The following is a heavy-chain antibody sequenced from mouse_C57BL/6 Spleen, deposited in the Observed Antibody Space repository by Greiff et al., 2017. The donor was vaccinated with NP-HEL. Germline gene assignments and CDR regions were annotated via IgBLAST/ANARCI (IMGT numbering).Heavy chain of an antibody. J-gene: IGHJ2*01. D-gene: IGHD1-1*02. CDR2: IDPSDRYT. CDR1: GYTFTSYW. V-gene: IGHV1-50*01. CDR3: ARMNHYASYYFDD. Sequence: QVQLQQPGAELVKPGASVKLSCKASGYTFTSYWMQWVKQRPGQGLEWIGEIDPSDRYTNYNQKFKSKAKLTVDISASTAYMQLSSLTSEDSAVYYCARMNHYASYYFDDWGQGTTLTVSS.